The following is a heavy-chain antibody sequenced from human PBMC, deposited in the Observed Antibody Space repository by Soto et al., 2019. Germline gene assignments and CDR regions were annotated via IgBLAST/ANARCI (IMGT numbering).Heavy chain of an antibody. CDR3: IRGQQDDYYYGMDV. J-gene: IGHJ6*02. CDR2: IWYDGSNK. CDR1: GFTFSSYG. V-gene: IGHV3-33*01. Sequence: QVQLVESGGGVVQPGRSLRLSCAASGFTFSSYGMHWVRQAPGKGLEWVAVIWYDGSNKYYADSVKGRFIISRDNSKNTLYLQMNSLRAEDTAVYYCIRGQQDDYYYGMDVWGQGTTVTVSS. D-gene: IGHD6-13*01.